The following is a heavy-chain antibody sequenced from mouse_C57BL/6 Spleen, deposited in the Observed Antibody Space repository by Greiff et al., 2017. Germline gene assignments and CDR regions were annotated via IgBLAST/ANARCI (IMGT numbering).Heavy chain of an antibody. CDR1: GYTFTDYY. CDR2: INPNNGGT. D-gene: IGHD2-4*01. CDR3: ARKGYDYDPYYAMDY. Sequence: EVQLQQSGPELVKPGASVKISCKASGYTFTDYYMNWVKQSHGKSLEWIGDINPNNGGTSYNQKFKGKATLTVDKSSSTAYMELRSLTSEDSAVYYCARKGYDYDPYYAMDYWGQGTSVTVSS. V-gene: IGHV1-26*01. J-gene: IGHJ4*01.